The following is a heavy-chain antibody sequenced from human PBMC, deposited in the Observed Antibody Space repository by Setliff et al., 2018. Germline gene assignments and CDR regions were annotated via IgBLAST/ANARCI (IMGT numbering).Heavy chain of an antibody. CDR1: GYTFSNYG. J-gene: IGHJ6*03. CDR3: ARKTPPQYYHMAL. Sequence: GASVKVSCKASGYTFSNYGISWVRQAPGQGLEWVGRINDYNGNPIYAQKFQGRVTMTRDTSTSTAYMELRSLRSDDTAVYYCARKTPPQYYHMALWGKGTTVTVSS. V-gene: IGHV1-18*01. CDR2: INDYNGNP.